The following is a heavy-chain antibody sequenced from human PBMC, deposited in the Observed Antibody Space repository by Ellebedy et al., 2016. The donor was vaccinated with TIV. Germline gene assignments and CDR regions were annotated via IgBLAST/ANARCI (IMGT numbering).Heavy chain of an antibody. J-gene: IGHJ3*02. CDR3: AREADSDALDI. V-gene: IGHV1-8*01. CDR2: VNPDSGST. Sequence: AASVKVSCKASGYTFTSYDINWLRQATGQGLEWMGWVNPDSGSTGYSHKFQGRVSMTSDTSIRTAYMELRSLTSDDTAVYYCAREADSDALDIWGQGTMVIVSS. D-gene: IGHD2-15*01. CDR1: GYTFTSYD.